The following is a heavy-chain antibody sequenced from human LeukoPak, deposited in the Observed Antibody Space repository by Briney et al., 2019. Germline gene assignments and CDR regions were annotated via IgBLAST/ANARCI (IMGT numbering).Heavy chain of an antibody. D-gene: IGHD3-10*01. CDR3: ARGPLGGSGSYIVDY. V-gene: IGHV4-30-2*01. Sequence: NPSETLSLTCAVSGGSISSGGYSWSWIRPPPGKGLEWIGYIYHSESTYYNPSLKSRVTISVDRSKIQFSLKLSSVTAADTAVYYCARGPLGGSGSYIVDYWGQGTLVTVSP. CDR1: GGSISSGGYS. J-gene: IGHJ4*02. CDR2: IYHSEST.